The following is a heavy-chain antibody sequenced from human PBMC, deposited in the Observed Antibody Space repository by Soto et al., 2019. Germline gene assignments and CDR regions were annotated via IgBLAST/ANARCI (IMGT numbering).Heavy chain of an antibody. V-gene: IGHV3-7*01. J-gene: IGHJ3*02. CDR3: ARDWDTVTTRSHAFDI. D-gene: IGHD4-17*01. CDR1: GFTFSSYW. Sequence: GGSLRLSCAASGFTFSSYWMSWVRQAPGKGLEWMATIKQDGSEKYYVDSVKGRFTISRDNAKNSLYLQMNGLRAEDTAVYYCARDWDTVTTRSHAFDIWGQGTMVTVSS. CDR2: IKQDGSEK.